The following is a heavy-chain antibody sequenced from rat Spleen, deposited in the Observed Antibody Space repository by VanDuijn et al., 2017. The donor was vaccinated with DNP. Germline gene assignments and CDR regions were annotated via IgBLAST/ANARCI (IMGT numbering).Heavy chain of an antibody. CDR2: IIYDDSRT. CDR1: GFPFSNYG. Sequence: EVQLVESGGGLVQPGRSLKLSCAASGFPFSNYGMAWVRQAPKKGLEWVATIIYDDSRTYYRDSVKGRFTISRDNAKSSLYLQMDSLRSEDTATYYCTKIAAGAMDAWGQGTSVTVSS. V-gene: IGHV5-29*01. D-gene: IGHD1-2*01. CDR3: TKIAAGAMDA. J-gene: IGHJ4*01.